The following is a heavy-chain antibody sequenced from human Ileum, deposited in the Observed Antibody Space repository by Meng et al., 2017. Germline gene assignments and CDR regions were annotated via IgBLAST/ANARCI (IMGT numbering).Heavy chain of an antibody. D-gene: IGHD3-22*01. Sequence: QVQLQESGPGLVKPSENLALTCSVSGASISRHYWTWIRQPPGKGLEYIGYIYYRGGASYNPSLRSRVTMSVDTSKNQFSLNLSSVTAADTAVYYCARLLDSSDWGWFDPWGQGTLVTVSS. CDR1: GASISRHY. CDR2: IYYRGGA. CDR3: ARLLDSSDWGWFDP. V-gene: IGHV4-59*08. J-gene: IGHJ5*02.